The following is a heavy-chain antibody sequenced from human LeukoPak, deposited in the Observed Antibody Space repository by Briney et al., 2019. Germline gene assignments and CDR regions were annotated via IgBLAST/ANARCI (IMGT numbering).Heavy chain of an antibody. D-gene: IGHD3-3*01. CDR1: VGSISSYY. CDR3: AREGDYDFWSSPWDWFDP. Sequence: SETLSLTCTVSVGSISSYYWSWMRQPAGRGLEWIGRIYTSGSTNYNTSLKSRVTISVDKSKNQFSLKLSPVTAADTAVYYCAREGDYDFWSSPWDWFDPWGQGTLVTVSS. V-gene: IGHV4-4*07. J-gene: IGHJ5*02. CDR2: IYTSGST.